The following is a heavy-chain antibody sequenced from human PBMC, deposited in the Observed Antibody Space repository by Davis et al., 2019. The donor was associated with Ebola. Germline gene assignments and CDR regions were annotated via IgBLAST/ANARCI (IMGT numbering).Heavy chain of an antibody. CDR3: ARATDRYYYYGMDV. D-gene: IGHD4-17*01. CDR2: VSDSGAIT. V-gene: IGHV3-23*01. CDR1: GFTSSNYG. Sequence: GESLKISCAASGFTSSNYGMSWVRQTPGKGLEWVSGVSDSGAITYYADSVKGRFTISRDNSKNTLYLQMNSLRAEDTAVYYCARATDRYYYYGMDVWGQGTTVTVSS. J-gene: IGHJ6*02.